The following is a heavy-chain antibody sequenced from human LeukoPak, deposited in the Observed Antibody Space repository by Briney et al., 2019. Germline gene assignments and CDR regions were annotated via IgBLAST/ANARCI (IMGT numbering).Heavy chain of an antibody. J-gene: IGHJ4*02. V-gene: IGHV4-61*01. CDR2: IYYSGST. CDR3: ARRGPSYYFDY. D-gene: IGHD3/OR15-3a*01. Sequence: TASETLSLTCTVSGGSISRDNYYWSWIRQPPGKGLEWIGYIYYSGSTNYNPSLKSRVTISVDTSKNQFSLKLSSVTAADTAVYYCARRGPSYYFDYWGQGTLVTVSS. CDR1: GGSISRDNYY.